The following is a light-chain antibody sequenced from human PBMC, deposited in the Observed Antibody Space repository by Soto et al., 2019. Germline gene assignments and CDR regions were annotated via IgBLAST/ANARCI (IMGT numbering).Light chain of an antibody. V-gene: IGKV3-20*01. CDR2: GAS. CDR3: QQYGSSRT. Sequence: EIVLTQSPGTLSLSPGERATLSCRASHSVSSSYLAWYQQKPGQAPRLLIYGASSRATGIPYRFSGSGSGTDFTLTISRLEPEDFAVYYCQQYGSSRTFGQGTKVDIK. J-gene: IGKJ1*01. CDR1: HSVSSSY.